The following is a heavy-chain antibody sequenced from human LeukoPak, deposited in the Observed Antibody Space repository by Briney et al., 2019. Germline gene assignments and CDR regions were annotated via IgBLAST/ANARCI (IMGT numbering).Heavy chain of an antibody. CDR1: GFTFSSYG. D-gene: IGHD3-3*01. CDR3: AKINFWSGTDYYYMDV. J-gene: IGHJ6*03. CDR2: IRYDGSNK. V-gene: IGHV3-30*02. Sequence: GGSLRLSCAASGFTFSSYGMHWVRQAPGKGLEWVAFIRYDGSNKYYADSVKGRFTISRDNSKNTLYLQMNSLRAEDTAVYYCAKINFWSGTDYYYMDVWGKGTTVTVSS.